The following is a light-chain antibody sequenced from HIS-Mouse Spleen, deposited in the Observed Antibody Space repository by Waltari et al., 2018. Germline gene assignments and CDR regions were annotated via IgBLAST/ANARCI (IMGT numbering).Light chain of an antibody. CDR1: QGISSY. CDR2: AAS. CDR3: QQLNSYPPT. J-gene: IGKJ1*01. V-gene: IGKV1-9*01. Sequence: DIQLTQSPSFLSASVGDRVTITCRASQGISSYLAWYQQKPRKAPKLLIYAASTLQSGVPSRFSGSGSGTEFTLTISSQQPEDFATYYCQQLNSYPPTFGQGTKVEIK.